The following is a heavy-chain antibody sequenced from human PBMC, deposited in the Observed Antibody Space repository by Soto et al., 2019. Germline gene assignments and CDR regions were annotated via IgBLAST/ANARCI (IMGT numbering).Heavy chain of an antibody. V-gene: IGHV3-33*01. CDR2: IWYDGSNK. CDR3: ARDRTTVVTPGYYGMDV. D-gene: IGHD4-17*01. J-gene: IGHJ6*02. Sequence: QVQLVESGGGVVQPGRSLRLSCAASGFTFSSYGMHWVRQAPGKGLEWVAVIWYDGSNKYYADSVKGRFTISRDNSKNTLHLQMNSLRAEDTAVYYCARDRTTVVTPGYYGMDVWGQGTTVTVSS. CDR1: GFTFSSYG.